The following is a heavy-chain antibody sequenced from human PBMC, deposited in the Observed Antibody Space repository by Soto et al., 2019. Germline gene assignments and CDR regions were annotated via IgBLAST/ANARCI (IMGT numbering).Heavy chain of an antibody. D-gene: IGHD4-4*01. CDR3: ASGWDYSNYVGAFDI. J-gene: IGHJ3*02. Sequence: GGSLRLSCAASGVTFSDYYMSWIRQAPGKGLEWVSYISSSGSTIYYADSVKGRFTISRDNAKNSLYLQMNSLRAEDTAVCYCASGWDYSNYVGAFDIWGQGTMVTVSS. CDR2: ISSSGSTI. V-gene: IGHV3-11*01. CDR1: GVTFSDYY.